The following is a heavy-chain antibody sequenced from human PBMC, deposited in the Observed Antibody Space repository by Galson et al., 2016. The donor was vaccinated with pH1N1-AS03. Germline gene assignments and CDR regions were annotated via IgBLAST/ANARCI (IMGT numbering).Heavy chain of an antibody. CDR3: VRNRGSRGFHADWYFDV. CDR1: GFTFNMYT. Sequence: SLRLSCAASGFTFNMYTMDWVRRAPGKGLEWISSISRESEAKYYADSVKGRFTISRDNVETALYLQMDSLRGEDTAVYYCVRNRGSRGFHADWYFDVWGPGTVVSVSS. J-gene: IGHJ2*01. CDR2: ISRESEAK. D-gene: IGHD2-15*01. V-gene: IGHV3-48*01.